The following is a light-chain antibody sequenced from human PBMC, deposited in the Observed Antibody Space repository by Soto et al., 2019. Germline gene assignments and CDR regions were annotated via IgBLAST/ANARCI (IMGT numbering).Light chain of an antibody. V-gene: IGKV3-20*01. CDR1: QSVSSSY. J-gene: IGKJ2*01. Sequence: EIVLTQSPGPLSLSPGERATLSCRASQSVSSSYLAWYQQKPGQAPRLLIYGASSRATGIPDRFSGSGSGTDFTLTIRRLEPEDFAVYYCQQYGSSPPYTFGQGTKLEIK. CDR3: QQYGSSPPYT. CDR2: GAS.